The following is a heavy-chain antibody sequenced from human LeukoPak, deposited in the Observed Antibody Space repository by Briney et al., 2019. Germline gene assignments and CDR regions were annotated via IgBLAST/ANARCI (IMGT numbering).Heavy chain of an antibody. V-gene: IGHV4-59*01. CDR1: GGSISSYY. J-gene: IGHJ3*02. CDR2: LYYSGST. D-gene: IGHD3-10*01. Sequence: PSETLSLTCSVSGGSISSYYWSWIRQPPGKGLEWVGYLYYSGSTNYNPSLKSRVTISVDTSKNQFSLQLSSVTAADTAVYYWAREGRLLWFGESPADAFDIWGQGTMVTVSS. CDR3: AREGRLLWFGESPADAFDI.